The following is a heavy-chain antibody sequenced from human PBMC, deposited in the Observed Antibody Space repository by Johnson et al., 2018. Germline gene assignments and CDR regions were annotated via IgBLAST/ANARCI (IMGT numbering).Heavy chain of an antibody. CDR2: TWYDGSQK. Sequence: VQLVESGGGVVQPGRSLRLSCAASGFAFSSYGMHWVRQAPGKGLEWVAVTWYDGSQKYYADSVRGRFTISRDNSKNTLYLQMNSLRAEDTAVYYCATLFLGDAFDIWGQGAMVTVSS. D-gene: IGHD2/OR15-2a*01. V-gene: IGHV3-33*01. CDR1: GFAFSSYG. J-gene: IGHJ3*02. CDR3: ATLFLGDAFDI.